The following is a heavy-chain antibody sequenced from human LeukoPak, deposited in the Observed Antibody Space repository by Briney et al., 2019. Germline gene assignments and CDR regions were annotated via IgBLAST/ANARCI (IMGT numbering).Heavy chain of an antibody. CDR2: ISSAGSDM. Sequence: PGGSLRLSCAASGFTFNDYEMNWVRQAPGKGLEWISYISSAGSDMYYADFVKGRFTVSRDNAKNTLFLQMNSLRAEDTAVYYCARDTPKFSSSADYWGQGTLVTVSS. V-gene: IGHV3-48*03. CDR1: GFTFNDYE. J-gene: IGHJ4*02. CDR3: ARDTPKFSSSADY. D-gene: IGHD6-6*01.